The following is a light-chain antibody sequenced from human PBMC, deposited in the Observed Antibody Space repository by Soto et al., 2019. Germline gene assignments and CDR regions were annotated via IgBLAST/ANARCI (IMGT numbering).Light chain of an antibody. V-gene: IGKV1-8*01. J-gene: IGKJ1*01. CDR1: QGISSY. Sequence: AIRMTQSPSSLSASTGDRVTITCRASQGISSYLAWYQQKPGKAPKLLIYAASTLQSGVPSRFSGSGSGTDFTLTISCLQSEDLATYYCQQYYSYPPWTFGQGTKV. CDR2: AAS. CDR3: QQYYSYPPWT.